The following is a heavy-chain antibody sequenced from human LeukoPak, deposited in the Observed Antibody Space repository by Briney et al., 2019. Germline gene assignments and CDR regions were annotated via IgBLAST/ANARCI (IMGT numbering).Heavy chain of an antibody. D-gene: IGHD3-10*01. CDR2: ISSSSSYT. V-gene: IGHV3-21*01. Sequence: PGGSLRLSCAASGFTFDDFAMTWVRQAPGRGLEWVSSISSSSSYTYYADSVKGRFTISRDNAKNSLYLQMNSLRAEDTAVYYCARDRRGYFYYGMDVWGKGTTVTVSS. CDR3: ARDRRGYFYYGMDV. CDR1: GFTFDDFA. J-gene: IGHJ6*04.